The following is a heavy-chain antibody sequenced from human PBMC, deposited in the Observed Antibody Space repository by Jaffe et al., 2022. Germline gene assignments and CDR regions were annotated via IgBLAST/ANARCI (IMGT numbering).Heavy chain of an antibody. Sequence: EVQLLESGGGFVQPGGSLRLSCAASEFTFSTYTMSWVRQAPGKGLEWVSTIGPSGVPTYYADSVKGQFTISRDNSKNTVYLQMNSLRVEDMAVYYCAKKRIAAAGPDVFDIWGQGTMVTVSS. CDR3: AKKRIAAAGPDVFDI. J-gene: IGHJ3*02. CDR2: IGPSGVPT. D-gene: IGHD6-13*01. CDR1: EFTFSTYT. V-gene: IGHV3-23*01.